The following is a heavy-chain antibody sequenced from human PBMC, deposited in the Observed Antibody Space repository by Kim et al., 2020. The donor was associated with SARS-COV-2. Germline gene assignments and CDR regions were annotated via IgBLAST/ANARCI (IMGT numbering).Heavy chain of an antibody. Sequence: GGSLRLSCAASGFTFSSYAMSWVRQAPGKGLEWVSAISGSGGSTYYADSVKGRFTISRDNSKNTLYLQMNSLRAEDTAVYYCAKDPESGPRYDFWSGYGAFDIWGQGTMVTVSS. CDR2: ISGSGGST. CDR1: GFTFSSYA. CDR3: AKDPESGPRYDFWSGYGAFDI. D-gene: IGHD3-3*01. J-gene: IGHJ3*02. V-gene: IGHV3-23*01.